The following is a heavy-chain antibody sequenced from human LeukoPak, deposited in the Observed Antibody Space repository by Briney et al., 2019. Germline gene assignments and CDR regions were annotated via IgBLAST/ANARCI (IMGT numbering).Heavy chain of an antibody. CDR3: ARGRVAYSAYYFDY. J-gene: IGHJ4*02. CDR1: GGSISSYY. D-gene: IGHD2-15*01. V-gene: IGHV4-59*01. CDR2: IYYSGST. Sequence: SETLSLTCTVSGGSISSYYWSWIRQPPGKGLEWIGYIYYSGSTNYNPSLKSRVTISVDTSKNQFSLKLSSVTAADTAVYYCARGRVAYSAYYFDYWGRGTLVTVSS.